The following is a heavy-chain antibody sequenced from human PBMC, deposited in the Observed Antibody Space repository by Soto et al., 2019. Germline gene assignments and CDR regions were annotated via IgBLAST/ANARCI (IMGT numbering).Heavy chain of an antibody. CDR2: IYHSGST. CDR3: ARYFSGSINWXDP. Sequence: SETLSLTYAVSGGSISSNNWLIWGRQPPGKGLEWIGEIYHSGSTNYNPSLKSRVTISVDKSKNQFSLKLSSVTAADTAIYFCARYFSGSINWXDPWGQGTLVTVSS. J-gene: IGHJ5*02. D-gene: IGHD2-15*01. V-gene: IGHV4-4*02. CDR1: GGSISSNNW.